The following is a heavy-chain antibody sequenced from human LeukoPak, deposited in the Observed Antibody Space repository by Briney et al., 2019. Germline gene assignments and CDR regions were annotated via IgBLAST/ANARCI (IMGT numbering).Heavy chain of an antibody. CDR2: ISSSGSTI. CDR1: GFTFSDYY. CDR3: ARGPDYYGSGSYYKEANY. D-gene: IGHD3-10*01. Sequence: KPGGSLRLSCAASGFTFSDYYMSWIRQAPGKGLEWVSYISSSGSTIYYADSVKGRFTISRDNSKNTLYLQMNSLRAEDTAVYYCARGPDYYGSGSYYKEANYWGQGTLVTVSS. V-gene: IGHV3-11*04. J-gene: IGHJ4*02.